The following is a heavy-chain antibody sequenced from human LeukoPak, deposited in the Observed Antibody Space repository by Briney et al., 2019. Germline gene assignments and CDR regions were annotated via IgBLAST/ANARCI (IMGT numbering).Heavy chain of an antibody. CDR2: INPSSLGT. V-gene: IGHV1-46*01. CDR1: GYIFTDYY. Sequence: GASVKVSCKASGYIFTDYYMHWVRQAPGQGLEWMGVINPSSLGTTYAQRFQGRVTMTTDTSTSTVYMDLSSLRSEDTAVYYCARALRIETFGVRRYYYHAMNVWGQGTTVTVSS. J-gene: IGHJ6*02. CDR3: ARALRIETFGVRRYYYHAMNV. D-gene: IGHD3-3*01.